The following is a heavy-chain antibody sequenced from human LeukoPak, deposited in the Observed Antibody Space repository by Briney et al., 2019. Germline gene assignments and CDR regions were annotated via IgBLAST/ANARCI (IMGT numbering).Heavy chain of an antibody. D-gene: IGHD3-10*01. J-gene: IGHJ3*02. V-gene: IGHV4-34*01. CDR3: ARHFRREVLIGSAFDI. Sequence: PSETLSLTCAVYGGSFSGYYWSWIRQPPGKGLEWIGEINHSGSTNYNPSLASRVTLSVDTSKNQFSLKLSSVTAADTAIYYCARHFRREVLIGSAFDIWGQGTMVTVSS. CDR1: GGSFSGYY. CDR2: INHSGST.